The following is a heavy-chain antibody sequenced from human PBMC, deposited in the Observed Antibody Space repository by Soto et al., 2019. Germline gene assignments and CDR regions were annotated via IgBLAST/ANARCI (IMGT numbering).Heavy chain of an antibody. D-gene: IGHD1-26*01. V-gene: IGHV3-30-3*01. J-gene: IGHJ4*02. CDR2: ISYDGSNK. Sequence: GGSLRLSCAASGFTFSSYAMHWVRQAPGKGLEWVAVISYDGSNKYYADSVKGRFTISRDNSKNTLYLQMNSLRAEDTAVYYCARGWSGVVGATDYWGQGTLVTVSS. CDR3: ARGWSGVVGATDY. CDR1: GFTFSSYA.